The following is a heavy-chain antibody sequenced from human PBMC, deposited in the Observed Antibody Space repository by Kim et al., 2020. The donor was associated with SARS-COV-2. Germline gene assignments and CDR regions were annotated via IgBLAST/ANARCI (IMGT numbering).Heavy chain of an antibody. J-gene: IGHJ4*02. CDR2: ISYDGSNK. CDR1: GFTFSSYG. D-gene: IGHD3-22*01. Sequence: GGSLRLSCAASGFTFSSYGMHWVRQAPGKGLEWVAVISYDGSNKYYADSVKGRFTISRDNSKNKLYLQMNSLRAEDTAVYYCARDPQGDSSGYWTGSFDYWGQGTLVTVSS. V-gene: IGHV3-33*05. CDR3: ARDPQGDSSGYWTGSFDY.